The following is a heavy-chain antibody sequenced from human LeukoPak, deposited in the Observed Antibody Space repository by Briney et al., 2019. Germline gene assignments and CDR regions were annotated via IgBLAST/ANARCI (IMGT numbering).Heavy chain of an antibody. J-gene: IGHJ4*02. Sequence: GGSLRLSCAASGFTFSSYEMNWVRQAPGKGLEWVSSISSSSSYIYYADSVKGRFTISRDNAKNSLYLQMNSLRAEDTAVYYCARDLDRVVTDYWGQGTLVTVSS. V-gene: IGHV3-21*01. CDR3: ARDLDRVVTDY. CDR2: ISSSSSYI. CDR1: GFTFSSYE. D-gene: IGHD3-3*01.